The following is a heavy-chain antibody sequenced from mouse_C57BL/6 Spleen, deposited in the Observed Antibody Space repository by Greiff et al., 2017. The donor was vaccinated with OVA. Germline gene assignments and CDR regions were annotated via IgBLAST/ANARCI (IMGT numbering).Heavy chain of an antibody. D-gene: IGHD1-1*01. CDR1: GYSITSGYY. Sequence: EVQLQESGPGLVKPSQSLSLTCSVTGYSITSGYYWNWIRQFPGNKLEWMGYISYDGSNNYNPSLKNRISITRDTSKNQFFLKLNSVTTEDTATYYCASSITTVVPDVWGTGTTVTVSS. J-gene: IGHJ1*03. V-gene: IGHV3-6*01. CDR3: ASSITTVVPDV. CDR2: ISYDGSN.